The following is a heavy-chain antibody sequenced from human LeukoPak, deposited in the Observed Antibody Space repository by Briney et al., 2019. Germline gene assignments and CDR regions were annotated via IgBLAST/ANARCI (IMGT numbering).Heavy chain of an antibody. CDR2: IYYSGST. Sequence: SETLSLTCTVSGGSTSSGGYYWSWIRQHPGKGLEWIGYIYYSGSTNYNPSLKSRVTISVDTSKNQFSLKLSSVTAADTAVYYCARDSSNFDFWSGYRSRHDAFDIWGQGTMVTVSS. D-gene: IGHD3-3*01. J-gene: IGHJ3*02. CDR1: GGSTSSGGYY. CDR3: ARDSSNFDFWSGYRSRHDAFDI. V-gene: IGHV4-61*08.